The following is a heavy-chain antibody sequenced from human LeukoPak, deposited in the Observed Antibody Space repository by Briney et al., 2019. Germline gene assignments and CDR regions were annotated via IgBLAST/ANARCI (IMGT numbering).Heavy chain of an antibody. J-gene: IGHJ3*02. Sequence: GGSLRLSCAASGFTFSSYSMNWVRQAPGKGLEWVSYISSSSTIYYADSVKGRFTISRDNAKNSLYLQMNSLRAEDTAVYYCARGRGFGVVITQQNDAFDIWGQGTMVTVSS. CDR3: ARGRGFGVVITQQNDAFDI. CDR2: ISSSSTI. V-gene: IGHV3-48*04. CDR1: GFTFSSYS. D-gene: IGHD3-3*01.